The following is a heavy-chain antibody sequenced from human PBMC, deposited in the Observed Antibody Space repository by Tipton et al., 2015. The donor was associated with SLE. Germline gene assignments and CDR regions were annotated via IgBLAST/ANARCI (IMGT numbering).Heavy chain of an antibody. J-gene: IGHJ5*02. CDR3: ATEGGNWFDP. CDR1: GGSFTMYY. V-gene: IGHV4-34*01. Sequence: AVSGGSFTMYYWSWIRQSPGKGLEWIGEINHSGSTNYNPSLKARITLSADTSKNQVSLKLTSVTAADTAVYYCATEGGNWFDPWGQGILVTVS. CDR2: INHSGST. D-gene: IGHD2-15*01.